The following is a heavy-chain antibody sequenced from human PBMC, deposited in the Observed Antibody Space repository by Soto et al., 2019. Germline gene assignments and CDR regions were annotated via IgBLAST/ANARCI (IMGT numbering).Heavy chain of an antibody. CDR1: GFTFSSYW. CDR2: INSDGSST. D-gene: IGHD5-12*01. V-gene: IGHV3-74*01. J-gene: IGHJ4*02. CDR3: VRVPTGGYAFSLDDY. Sequence: EVQLVESGGGLVQPGGSLRLSCAASGFTFSSYWMHWVRQAPGKGLVWVSRINSDGSSTTYADSVKGRFTISRDNAKKTLYLQMNRLRAEDTAVYYCVRVPTGGYAFSLDDYWGQGTLVTVSS.